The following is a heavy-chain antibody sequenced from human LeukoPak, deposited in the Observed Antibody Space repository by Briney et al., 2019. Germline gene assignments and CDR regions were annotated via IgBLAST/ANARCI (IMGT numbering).Heavy chain of an antibody. CDR3: ARGYYDSS. V-gene: IGHV3-48*01. Sequence: GGSLRLSCAASGFTFSSYVMTWVRQAPGKGLEWVSYISSSSSTIYYADSVKGRFTISRDNAKNSLYLQMNSLRAEDTAVYYCARGYYDSSWGQGTLVTVSS. CDR1: GFTFSSYV. CDR2: ISSSSSTI. J-gene: IGHJ4*02. D-gene: IGHD3-22*01.